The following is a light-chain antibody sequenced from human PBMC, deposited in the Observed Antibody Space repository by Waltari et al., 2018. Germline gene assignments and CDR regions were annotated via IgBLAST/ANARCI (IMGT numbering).Light chain of an antibody. Sequence: AIQMTQSPSSLSASIGDRVTITCRASQGVRNDVGWYQQKPGKAPKLLVYAASTLHIGVPSRFSGSGSDTDFTLTISSLQPDDFATYYCQHYKTSFRTFGQGTRVEIK. V-gene: IGKV1-6*01. J-gene: IGKJ1*01. CDR2: AAS. CDR1: QGVRND. CDR3: QHYKTSFRT.